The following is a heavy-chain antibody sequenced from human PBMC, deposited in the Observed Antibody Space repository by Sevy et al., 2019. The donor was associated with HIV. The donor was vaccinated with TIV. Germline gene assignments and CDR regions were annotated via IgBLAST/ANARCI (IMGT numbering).Heavy chain of an antibody. CDR1: KFTFTIYA. CDR2: ISGSGGST. J-gene: IGHJ4*02. V-gene: IGHV3-23*01. D-gene: IGHD1-26*01. Sequence: GESLKISCAASKFTFTIYAMSWVRQAPGKGLEWVSAISGSGGSTYYADSVKGRFTISRDNSKNTLYLQVNSLRAEDTAVYYCAKDPVPDLDGGTGLAPFDYWGQGTLVTVSS. CDR3: AKDPVPDLDGGTGLAPFDY.